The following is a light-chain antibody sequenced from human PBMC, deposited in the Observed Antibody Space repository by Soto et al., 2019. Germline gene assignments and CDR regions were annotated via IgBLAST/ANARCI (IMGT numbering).Light chain of an antibody. V-gene: IGLV2-14*01. Sequence: QSALTQPASVSGSPGQSITISCTGTSSDVGGYNYVSWYQQYPGKAPKLMIYDVSNRPSGVSNRFSGSKSGNTASLTISGLQGEDEADYYCSSHTSSTPYVFGTGTKLTVL. CDR3: SSHTSSTPYV. J-gene: IGLJ1*01. CDR2: DVS. CDR1: SSDVGGYNY.